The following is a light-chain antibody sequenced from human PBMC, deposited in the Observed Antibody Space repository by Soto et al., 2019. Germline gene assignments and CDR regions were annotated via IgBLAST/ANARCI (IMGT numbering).Light chain of an antibody. V-gene: IGLV2-8*01. Sequence: QSALTLPPSASGSPGQSVTISCTGTSSDVGGYNFVSWYQQHPGKAPKLMIYEVNKRPSGVPDRFSGSKSGNTASLTVSGLQAEDEADYYCSSYAGSNNLLFGGGTKLSVL. J-gene: IGLJ2*01. CDR3: SSYAGSNNLL. CDR2: EVN. CDR1: SSDVGGYNF.